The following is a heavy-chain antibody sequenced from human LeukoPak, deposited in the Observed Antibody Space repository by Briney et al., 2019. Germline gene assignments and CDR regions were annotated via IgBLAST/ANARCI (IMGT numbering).Heavy chain of an antibody. CDR3: AREVVVPAASVAFDI. J-gene: IGHJ3*02. V-gene: IGHV4-61*02. CDR1: GGSISSGSYY. D-gene: IGHD2-2*01. Sequence: PSETLSLTCTVSGGSISSGSYYWSWIRQPAGKGLEWIGRIYTSGSTNYNPSLKSRVTISVDTSKNQFSLKLSSVTAADTAVYYCAREVVVPAASVAFDIWGQGTMVTVSS. CDR2: IYTSGST.